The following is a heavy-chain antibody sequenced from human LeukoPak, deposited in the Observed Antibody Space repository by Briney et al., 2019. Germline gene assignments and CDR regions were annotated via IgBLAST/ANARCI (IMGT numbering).Heavy chain of an antibody. V-gene: IGHV3-23*01. CDR2: ISGSGGST. CDR1: GFTFSSYA. D-gene: IGHD4-17*01. J-gene: IGHJ4*02. CDR3: AKALALYGDYYFDY. Sequence: GGSLRLSCAASGFTFSSYAMSWVRQAPGKGLEWVSAISGSGGSTYYADSVKGRFTISRDDSKNTLYLQMNSLRAEDTAVYYCAKALALYGDYYFDYWGQGTLVTVSS.